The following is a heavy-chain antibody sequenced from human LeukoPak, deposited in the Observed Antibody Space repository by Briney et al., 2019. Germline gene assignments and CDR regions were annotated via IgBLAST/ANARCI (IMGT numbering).Heavy chain of an antibody. CDR1: GFTFRSHD. Sequence: PGGSLRLSCAASGFTFRSHDMSWVRQAPGKGLEWVALISYDGSNKYYADSVKGRFTISRDNSKNTLYLQMNSLRAEDTAVYYCATRVGADFDYWGQGTLVTVSS. V-gene: IGHV3-30*03. J-gene: IGHJ4*02. CDR2: ISYDGSNK. CDR3: ATRVGADFDY. D-gene: IGHD1-26*01.